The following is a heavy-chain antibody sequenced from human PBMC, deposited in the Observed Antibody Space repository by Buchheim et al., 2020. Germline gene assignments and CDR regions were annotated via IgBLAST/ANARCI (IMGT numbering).Heavy chain of an antibody. CDR1: GFTFSSYA. Sequence: QVQLVESGGGVVQPGRSLRLSCAASGFTFSSYAMHWVRQAPGKGLEWVAVISYDGSNKYYADSVKGRFTISRDNSNNTLSLQMNSLRAEDTAVYYCAREYSYYYGMDVWGQGTT. CDR3: AREYSYYYGMDV. D-gene: IGHD1-26*01. CDR2: ISYDGSNK. V-gene: IGHV3-30-3*01. J-gene: IGHJ6*02.